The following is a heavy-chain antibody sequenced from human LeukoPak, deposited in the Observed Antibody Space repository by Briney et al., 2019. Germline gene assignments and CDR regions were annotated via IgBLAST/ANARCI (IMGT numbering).Heavy chain of an antibody. D-gene: IGHD7-27*01. Sequence: PSETLSLTCTVSGGSISSYYWSWIRQPAGKGLEWIGRIYTSGSTNYNPSLKSRVTMSVDTSTNQFSLKLSSVTAAGTAVYYCARDREAVANWGYDWFDPWGQGTLVTVSS. CDR1: GGSISSYY. V-gene: IGHV4-4*07. CDR3: ARDREAVANWGYDWFDP. CDR2: IYTSGST. J-gene: IGHJ5*02.